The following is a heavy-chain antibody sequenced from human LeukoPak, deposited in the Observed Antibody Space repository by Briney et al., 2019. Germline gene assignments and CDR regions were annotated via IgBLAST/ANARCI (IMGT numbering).Heavy chain of an antibody. V-gene: IGHV3-23*01. CDR1: GFTFSSYA. J-gene: IGHJ6*02. CDR2: VTGSGSTT. CDR3: ARRAIVVVNLGMDV. D-gene: IGHD3-22*01. Sequence: GGSLRLSCAASGFTFSSYAMSWVRQAPGKGLEWVSTVTGSGSTTSYADSVKGRFTISRDNSKNTLYLQMNSLRAEDTAVYYCARRAIVVVNLGMDVWGQGTTVTVSS.